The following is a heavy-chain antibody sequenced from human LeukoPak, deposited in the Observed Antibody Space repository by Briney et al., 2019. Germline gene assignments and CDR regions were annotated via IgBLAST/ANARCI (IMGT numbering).Heavy chain of an antibody. Sequence: SVKVSCKASGYAFTNFAMNWVRQAPGQGLEWMGGIIPIFGTANYAQKFQGRVTITADESTSTAYMELRSLRSDDTAVYYCARVHPGYSYGSQLVDYWGQGTLVTVSS. J-gene: IGHJ4*02. V-gene: IGHV1-69*13. CDR1: GYAFTNFA. D-gene: IGHD5-18*01. CDR2: IIPIFGTA. CDR3: ARVHPGYSYGSQLVDY.